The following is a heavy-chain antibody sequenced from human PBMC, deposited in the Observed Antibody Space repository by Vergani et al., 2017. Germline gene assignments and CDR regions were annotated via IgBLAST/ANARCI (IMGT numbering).Heavy chain of an antibody. CDR1: GYTFIEYV. J-gene: IGHJ4*02. D-gene: IGHD2-8*01. V-gene: IGHV1-8*01. Sequence: QVQLVQSGAEVKKPGASVKVSCWASGYTFIEYVIDWVRQAAGQGLEWMGWMNPKSGNSGFAQKFQGRVTMTRDTSISTAYMELNRLTSDDTALYFCATNLGGYCTTSSCSSGEFYFDYWGQGTPVTVSS. CDR2: MNPKSGNS. CDR3: ATNLGGYCTTSSCSSGEFYFDY.